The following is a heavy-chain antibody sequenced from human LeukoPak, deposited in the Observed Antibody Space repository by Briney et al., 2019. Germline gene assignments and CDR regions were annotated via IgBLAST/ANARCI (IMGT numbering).Heavy chain of an antibody. CDR2: IYYSGST. Sequence: SETLSLTCTVSGGSISSYYWSWIRQPPGKGLEWIGYIYYSGSTNYNPSLKSRVTISVDTSKNQFSLKLSSVTAADTAVYYCARDRGGAYGSGSYYSHWGQGTLVTISS. D-gene: IGHD3-10*01. V-gene: IGHV4-59*01. CDR1: GGSISSYY. CDR3: ARDRGGAYGSGSYYSH. J-gene: IGHJ4*02.